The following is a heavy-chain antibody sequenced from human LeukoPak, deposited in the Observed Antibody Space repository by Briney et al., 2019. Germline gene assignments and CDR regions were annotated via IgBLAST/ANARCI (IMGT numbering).Heavy chain of an antibody. Sequence: SETLSLTCTVSGGSISSYYWSWIRQPAGKGLEWIGRIYISGSTNYNPSLKSRVTMSVDTSKNQFSLKLSSVTAADTAVYYCARDYYDSSGRDAFDIWGQGTMVTVSS. D-gene: IGHD3-22*01. CDR2: IYISGST. J-gene: IGHJ3*02. V-gene: IGHV4-4*07. CDR1: GGSISSYY. CDR3: ARDYYDSSGRDAFDI.